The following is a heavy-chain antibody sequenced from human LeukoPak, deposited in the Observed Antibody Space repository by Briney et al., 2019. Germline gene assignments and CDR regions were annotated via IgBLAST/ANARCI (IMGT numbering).Heavy chain of an antibody. Sequence: GGSLRLSCAASGFTFSSYSMNWVRQAPGKGLEWVSSISSSSSYIYYADSVKGRFTISRDNAKNSLYLQMNSLRAEDTAVYYCARDLGELSPLSAFDIWGQGTMVTVSS. V-gene: IGHV3-21*01. J-gene: IGHJ3*02. CDR1: GFTFSSYS. D-gene: IGHD3-16*02. CDR3: ARDLGELSPLSAFDI. CDR2: ISSSSSYI.